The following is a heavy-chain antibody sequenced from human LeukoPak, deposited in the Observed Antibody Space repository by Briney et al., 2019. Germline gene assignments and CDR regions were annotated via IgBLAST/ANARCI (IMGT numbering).Heavy chain of an antibody. J-gene: IGHJ6*03. CDR2: ISGYNSKT. D-gene: IGHD6-6*01. CDR1: GYSFTNYG. Sequence: ASVKVSCKTSGYSFTNYGITWVRQAPGQGLEWMGWISGYNSKTFYAQKFQGRVTMTTDTSTSTVYMELSSLRSEDTAVYYCARGPRDFSSSSHYYYYYMDVWGKGTTVTVSS. V-gene: IGHV1-18*01. CDR3: ARGPRDFSSSSHYYYYYMDV.